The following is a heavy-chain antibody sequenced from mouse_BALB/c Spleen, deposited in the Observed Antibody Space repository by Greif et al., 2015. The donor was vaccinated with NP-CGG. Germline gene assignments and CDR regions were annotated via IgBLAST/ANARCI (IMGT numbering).Heavy chain of an antibody. J-gene: IGHJ4*01. CDR1: GYTFTSYW. CDR3: TGRRGNYAMDH. Sequence: LQQSGSELVRPGASVKLSCKASGYTFTSYWMHWVKQRPGQGLEWIGNIHPGSGSTNYDEKFKSKATLTVDTSSSTAYMQLSSLTSEDSAVYYCTGRRGNYAMDHWGQGTSVTVSS. D-gene: IGHD3-1*01. V-gene: IGHV1S22*01. CDR2: IHPGSGST.